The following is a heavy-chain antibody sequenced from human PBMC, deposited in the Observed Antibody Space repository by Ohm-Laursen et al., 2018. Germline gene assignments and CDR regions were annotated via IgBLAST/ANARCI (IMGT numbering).Heavy chain of an antibody. J-gene: IGHJ6*02. Sequence: SLRLSCSASGFTVSSNYMSWVRQAPGKGLEWVSAISGSGGSTYYADSVKGRFTISRDNSKNTLYLQMNSLRAEDPAVYYCAKVREQWLTREDYYYGMDVWGQGTTVTVSS. CDR3: AKVREQWLTREDYYYGMDV. CDR2: ISGSGGST. V-gene: IGHV3-23*01. CDR1: GFTVSSNY. D-gene: IGHD6-19*01.